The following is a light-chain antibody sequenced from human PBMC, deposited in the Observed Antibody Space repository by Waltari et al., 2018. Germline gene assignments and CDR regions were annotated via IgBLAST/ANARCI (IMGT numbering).Light chain of an antibody. V-gene: IGKV1-39*01. J-gene: IGKJ3*01. Sequence: DIQMTQSPSSLSASVGDRVTITCRASQSISSYLNWFQQKPGKAPKLLIYASSSLQSGVPSRFSGSGSETEFTLTISSLQPEDFATYYCQQSYSTPPFTFGPGTKVDIK. CDR3: QQSYSTPPFT. CDR1: QSISSY. CDR2: ASS.